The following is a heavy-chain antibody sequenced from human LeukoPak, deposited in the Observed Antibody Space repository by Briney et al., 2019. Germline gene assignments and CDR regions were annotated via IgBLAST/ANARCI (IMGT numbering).Heavy chain of an antibody. D-gene: IGHD2-2*01. Sequence: ASVKVSCKASGYTFTSYGIRWVRPAPGQGLAWMGWISAYNGNTNYAQKLQGRVTMTTDTSTSTAYMELRSLRSDDTAVYYCAREVVPAADNWFDPWGQGTLVTVSS. J-gene: IGHJ5*02. CDR1: GYTFTSYG. V-gene: IGHV1-18*01. CDR2: ISAYNGNT. CDR3: AREVVPAADNWFDP.